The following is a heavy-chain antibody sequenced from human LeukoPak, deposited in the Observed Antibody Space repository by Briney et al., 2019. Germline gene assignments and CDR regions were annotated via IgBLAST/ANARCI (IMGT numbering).Heavy chain of an antibody. D-gene: IGHD5-18*01. CDR3: VQSSYGYLDY. V-gene: IGHV3-74*01. J-gene: IGHJ4*02. CDR1: GFTFSSYW. CDR2: INSDGSST. Sequence: GGSLRLSCAASGFTFSSYWMHWVRQAPGKGLVWVSRINSDGSSTSYADSVKGRFTISRDNAKNSLYLQMNSLRAEDTAVYYCVQSSYGYLDYWGQGTLVTVSS.